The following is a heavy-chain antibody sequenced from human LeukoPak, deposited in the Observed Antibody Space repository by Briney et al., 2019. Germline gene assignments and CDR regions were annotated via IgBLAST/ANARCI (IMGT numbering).Heavy chain of an antibody. CDR2: INPNSGGT. CDR1: GYTFTGYY. Sequence: ASVKASCKASGYTFTGYYMHWVRQAPGQGLEWMGWINPNSGGTNYAQKFQGRVTMTRDTSISTAYMELSRLRSDDTAVYYCAGIEYSSSVDAFDIWGQGTMVTVSS. CDR3: AGIEYSSSVDAFDI. V-gene: IGHV1-2*02. J-gene: IGHJ3*02. D-gene: IGHD6-6*01.